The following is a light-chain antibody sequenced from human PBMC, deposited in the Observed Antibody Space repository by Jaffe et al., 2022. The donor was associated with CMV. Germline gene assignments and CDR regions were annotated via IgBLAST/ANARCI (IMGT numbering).Light chain of an antibody. CDR1: QSIGSF. CDR2: AAS. J-gene: IGKJ4*01. Sequence: DIQMTQSPSSLSASVGERVTITCRASQSIGSFLNWYQLKPGKAPKLLIYAASSLQNEVPLRFSGTGSGTDFTLTISSLQPEDFATYYCQQSYSTLLTFGGGTKVEIK. CDR3: QQSYSTLLT. V-gene: IGKV1-39*01.